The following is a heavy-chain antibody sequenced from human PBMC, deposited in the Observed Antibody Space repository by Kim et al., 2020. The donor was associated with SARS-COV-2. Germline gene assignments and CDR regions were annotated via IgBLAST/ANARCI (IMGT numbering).Heavy chain of an antibody. D-gene: IGHD2-2*01. Sequence: GASLKISCKGSGYSFTSYWISWVRQMPGKGLEWMGRIDPSDSYTNYSPSFQGHVTISADKSISTAYLQWSSLKASDTAMYYCARQVPAAMGYYYGMDVWGQGTTVTVSS. CDR1: GYSFTSYW. V-gene: IGHV5-10-1*01. CDR3: ARQVPAAMGYYYGMDV. CDR2: IDPSDSYT. J-gene: IGHJ6*02.